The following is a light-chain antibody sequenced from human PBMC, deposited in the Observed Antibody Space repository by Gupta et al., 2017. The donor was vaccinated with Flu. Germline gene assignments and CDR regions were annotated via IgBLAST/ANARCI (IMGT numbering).Light chain of an antibody. CDR1: TSNIGDYY. Sequence: QSVLTQPPSASGAPRQKITIPCSGGTSNIGDYYVYWYHQLPGTAPKVLIYRDSKRPSGVPDRFSGSKSGASASLTISGLRPEDEGDYYCAAWDASWSESLLFGGGTKLTV. J-gene: IGLJ2*01. CDR3: AAWDASWSESLL. V-gene: IGLV1-47*01. CDR2: RDS.